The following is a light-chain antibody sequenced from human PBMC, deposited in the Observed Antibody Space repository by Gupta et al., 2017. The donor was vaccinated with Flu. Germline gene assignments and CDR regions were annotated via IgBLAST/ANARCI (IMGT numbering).Light chain of an antibody. V-gene: IGLV1-51*02. CDR2: ENN. CDR1: SSTIGDYF. CDR3: GSWDSRLSGYV. Sequence: QSVLTQPPSVSAAPGQNVTISCSGGSSTIGDYFVAWYQHLPGRAPKVLIYENNKQPAGIPDRFSASKSGTSATLGISGLQTGDEADYYCGSWDSRLSGYVFGTGTKVTV. J-gene: IGLJ1*01.